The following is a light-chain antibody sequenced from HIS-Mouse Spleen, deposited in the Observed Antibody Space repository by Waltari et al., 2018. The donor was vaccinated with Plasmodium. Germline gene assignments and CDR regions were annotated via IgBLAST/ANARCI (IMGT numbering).Light chain of an antibody. CDR2: EGS. J-gene: IGLJ2*01. V-gene: IGLV2-23*01. CDR3: CSYAGSSTLV. CDR1: SSDVGSYNL. Sequence: QSALTQPASVSGSPGQSITISCTGTSSDVGSYNLVSWYQQHPGKAPKLMIYEGSKRPAGVSKRFSGSKSGNTASRTSSGLQAEDEADYYCCSYAGSSTLVFGGGTKLTVL.